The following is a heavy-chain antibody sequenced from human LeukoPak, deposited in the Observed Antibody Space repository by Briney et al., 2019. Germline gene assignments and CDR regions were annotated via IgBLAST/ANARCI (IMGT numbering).Heavy chain of an antibody. V-gene: IGHV3-48*03. CDR2: ISRSGDTI. CDR3: ARESADYGGKWGDY. J-gene: IGHJ4*02. Sequence: PGGSLRLSCAASGFTFSNYEMNWVRQAPGKGLEWVSYISRSGDTIYYADSVKGRFSISRDNTKNSLYLQMNSLRADDTAVYYCARESADYGGKWGDYWGQRTLVTVSS. CDR1: GFTFSNYE. D-gene: IGHD4-23*01.